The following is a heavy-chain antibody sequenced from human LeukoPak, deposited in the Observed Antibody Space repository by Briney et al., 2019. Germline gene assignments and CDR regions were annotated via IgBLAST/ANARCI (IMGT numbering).Heavy chain of an antibody. CDR3: AGDDPRSYNWFDP. V-gene: IGHV4-4*07. Sequence: SETLSLTCTVSGASISSYYWSWIRQPAGKGLEWIGRFYTSGSTNYNPSLKSRVTMSVDTSKNQFSLKLSSVTAADTAVYYCAGDDPRSYNWFDPWGQGTLVTVSS. D-gene: IGHD4-17*01. CDR1: GASISSYY. CDR2: FYTSGST. J-gene: IGHJ5*02.